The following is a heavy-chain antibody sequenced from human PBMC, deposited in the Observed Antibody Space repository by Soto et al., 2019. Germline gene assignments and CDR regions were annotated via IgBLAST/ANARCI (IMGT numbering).Heavy chain of an antibody. CDR2: IYYSGST. J-gene: IGHJ6*02. CDR1: GGSISSYY. D-gene: IGHD3-3*01. CDR3: ASIWSGYYRSYYYYGMDV. V-gene: IGHV4-59*01. Sequence: PSETLSLTCTVSGGSISSYYWSWIRQPPGKGLERIGYIYYSGSTNYNPSLKSRVAISVDTPKNQFSLKLSSVTAADRAVYYCASIWSGYYRSYYYYGMDVWGQGTTVTVSS.